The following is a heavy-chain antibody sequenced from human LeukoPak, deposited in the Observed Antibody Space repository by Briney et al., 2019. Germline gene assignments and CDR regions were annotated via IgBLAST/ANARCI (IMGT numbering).Heavy chain of an antibody. CDR1: GFTVSSNY. J-gene: IGHJ6*03. Sequence: PGGSLRLSCAASGFTVSSNYMSWVRQAPGKGLEWVSVIYSGGSTYYADSVKGRFTISRDNSKNTLYLQMNSLRAEDTAVYYCAREGVGYCSSTSCFHYYYYYMDVWGKGTTVTVS. CDR3: AREGVGYCSSTSCFHYYYYYMDV. CDR2: IYSGGST. V-gene: IGHV3-66*02. D-gene: IGHD2-2*01.